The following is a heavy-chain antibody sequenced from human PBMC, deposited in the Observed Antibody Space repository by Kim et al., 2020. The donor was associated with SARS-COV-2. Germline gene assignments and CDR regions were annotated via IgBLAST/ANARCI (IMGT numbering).Heavy chain of an antibody. V-gene: IGHV1-3*01. J-gene: IGHJ4*02. D-gene: IGHD6-19*01. CDR3: ARTYSSGWHLFDY. Sequence: YSQKFQGRVTITRATSATTAYMELSSLRSEDTAVYYCARTYSSGWHLFDYWGQGTLVTVSS.